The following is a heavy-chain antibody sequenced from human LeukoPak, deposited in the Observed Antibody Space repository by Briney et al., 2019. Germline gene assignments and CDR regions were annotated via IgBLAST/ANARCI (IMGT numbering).Heavy chain of an antibody. J-gene: IGHJ5*02. CDR3: ASGAISSGAYGNWFDP. CDR2: INHSGST. Sequence: SETLSLTCAVYGGSFSGYYWSWIRQPPGKGLEWIGEINHSGSTNYNPSLKSRVTISVDTSRNQFSLKLSSVAAADTAVYYCASGAISSGAYGNWFDPWGQGTLVTVSS. CDR1: GGSFSGYY. V-gene: IGHV4-34*01. D-gene: IGHD3-22*01.